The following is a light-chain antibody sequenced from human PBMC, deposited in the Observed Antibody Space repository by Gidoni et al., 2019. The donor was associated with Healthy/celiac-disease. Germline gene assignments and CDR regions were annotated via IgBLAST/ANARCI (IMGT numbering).Light chain of an antibody. CDR1: NIGRKS. V-gene: IGLV3-21*02. Sequence: SYVLTQPHSVSVATGQTARITCGGNNIGRKSVTWYQQKPGQAPLLVVYDDCARPSGIPERFSGSNSGNTATLTISRVEAGDEADYYCQVWDSSSDQVFGGGTKLTVL. CDR2: DDC. J-gene: IGLJ2*01. CDR3: QVWDSSSDQV.